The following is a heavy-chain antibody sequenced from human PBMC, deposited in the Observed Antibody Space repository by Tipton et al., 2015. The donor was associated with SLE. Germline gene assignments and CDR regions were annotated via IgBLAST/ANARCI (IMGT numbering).Heavy chain of an antibody. CDR3: AREGDGYNFDH. CDR2: INSNRGST. V-gene: IGHV1-2*02. CDR1: GYTFSGHF. J-gene: IGHJ4*02. Sequence: QSGAEVKKPGASVKVSCKASGYTFSGHFIHWVRQAPGQGLEWMGWINSNRGSTNYAQKYQGRVTLTRDTSISTAYMEMSSLTSDDTAVYFCAREGDGYNFDHWGQGTLVTVSS. D-gene: IGHD5-24*01.